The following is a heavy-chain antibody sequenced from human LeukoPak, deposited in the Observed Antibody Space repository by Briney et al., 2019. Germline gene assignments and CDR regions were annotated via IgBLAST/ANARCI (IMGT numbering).Heavy chain of an antibody. J-gene: IGHJ4*02. CDR1: GFTFTNYG. CDR3: AKEGGFQLPFDS. D-gene: IGHD2-2*01. CDR2: ISGTGGRT. Sequence: PGGSLRLSCVASGFTFTNYGMGWVRQAPGKGLEWVLAISGTGGRTYYADSAKGRLTISKDDSKNTLYLQMNSLRAEDTAVYYCAKEGGFQLPFDSWGQGTLVTVSS. V-gene: IGHV3-23*01.